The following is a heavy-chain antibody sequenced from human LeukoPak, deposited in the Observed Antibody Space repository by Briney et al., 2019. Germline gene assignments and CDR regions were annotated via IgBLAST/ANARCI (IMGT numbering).Heavy chain of an antibody. CDR3: ARSKEVVSSGWYYFDY. Sequence: GGSLRLSCAASGFTFSSYAMHWVRQAPGKGLEWVAVISYDGSNKYYADSVKGRFTISRDNSKNTLYLQMNSLRAEDTAVYYCARSKEVVSSGWYYFDYWGQGTLVTVSS. J-gene: IGHJ4*02. V-gene: IGHV3-30*04. CDR1: GFTFSSYA. CDR2: ISYDGSNK. D-gene: IGHD6-19*01.